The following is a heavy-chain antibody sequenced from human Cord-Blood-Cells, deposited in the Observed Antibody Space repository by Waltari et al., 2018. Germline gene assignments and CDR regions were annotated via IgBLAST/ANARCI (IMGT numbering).Heavy chain of an antibody. CDR2: IWYDGSNK. V-gene: IGHV3-33*01. CDR1: GFTLSSCV. Sequence: QVQLVESGGGVVQPGRSLRLSCAASGFTLSSCVMHWVRQAPGKGLEWVAVIWYDGSNKYYADSVKGRFTISRDNSKNTLYLQMNSLRAEDTAVYYCARDGSFDIWGQGTMVTVSS. CDR3: ARDGSFDI. J-gene: IGHJ3*02.